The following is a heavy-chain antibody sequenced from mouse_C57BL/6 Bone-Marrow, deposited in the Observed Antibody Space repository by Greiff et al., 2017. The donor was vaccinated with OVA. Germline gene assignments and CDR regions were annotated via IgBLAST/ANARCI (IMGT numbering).Heavy chain of an antibody. D-gene: IGHD2-1*01. CDR1: GYTFTSYW. V-gene: IGHV1-61*01. CDR2: IYPSDSET. CDR3: ARRGRWYPFAY. Sequence: VKLQESGAELVRPGSSVKLSCKASGYTFTSYWMDWVKQRPGQGLEWIGNIYPSDSETHYNQKFKDKATLTVDKSSSTAYMQLSSLTSEDSAVYYCARRGRWYPFAYWGQGTLVTVSA. J-gene: IGHJ3*01.